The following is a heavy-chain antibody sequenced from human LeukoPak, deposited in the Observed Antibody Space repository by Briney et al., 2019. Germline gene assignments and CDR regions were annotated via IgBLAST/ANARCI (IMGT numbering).Heavy chain of an antibody. CDR1: GFTFSSYS. J-gene: IGHJ4*02. CDR3: ARAGIVGAILPKLIDY. CDR2: ISSSSSYI. V-gene: IGHV3-21*01. D-gene: IGHD1-26*01. Sequence: PGGSLRLSCAASGFTFSSYSMNCVRQAPGKGLEWVSSISSSSSYIYYADSVKGRFTISRDNAKNSLYLQMNSLRAEDTAVYYCARAGIVGAILPKLIDYWGQGTLVTVSS.